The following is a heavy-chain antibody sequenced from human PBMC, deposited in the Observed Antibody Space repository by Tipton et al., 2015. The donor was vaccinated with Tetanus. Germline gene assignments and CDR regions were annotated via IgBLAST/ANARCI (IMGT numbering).Heavy chain of an antibody. D-gene: IGHD1-7*01. Sequence: SLRLSCVASGFTFSMFSMNWVRQAPGKGLEWISYISGSSGSIYYVDSVKGRFTISRDNGKNSVYLQMKSLRDEDTAVYYCGRALGSGTTVASGHWDQGSLVTVSS. CDR2: ISGSSGSI. J-gene: IGHJ4*02. V-gene: IGHV3-48*02. CDR1: GFTFSMFS. CDR3: GRALGSGTTVASGH.